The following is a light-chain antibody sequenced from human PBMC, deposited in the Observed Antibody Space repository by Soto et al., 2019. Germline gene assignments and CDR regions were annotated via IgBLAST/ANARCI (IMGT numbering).Light chain of an antibody. CDR3: QQYNSYSPWT. Sequence: DIQMTQSPSTLSASVGDRVTITCRASQSISGYLAWYQQKPGKAPSLLIYDASSLPSGVPSRFSGSGSGTEFTLTISSLQPDAFATYYCQQYNSYSPWTFGQGTKVENK. J-gene: IGKJ1*01. CDR2: DAS. CDR1: QSISGY. V-gene: IGKV1-5*01.